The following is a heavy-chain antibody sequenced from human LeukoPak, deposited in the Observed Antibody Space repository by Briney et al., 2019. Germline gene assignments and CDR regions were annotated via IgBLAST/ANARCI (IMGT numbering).Heavy chain of an antibody. CDR2: IYYSGST. J-gene: IGHJ4*02. CDR3: ARHRRYSSSNPPYFDC. V-gene: IGHV4-39*01. D-gene: IGHD6-13*01. CDR1: GGSISSHY. Sequence: SETLSLTCTVSGGSISSHYWSWIRQPPGKGLEWIGSIYYSGSTYYNPSLKSRVTISVDTSKNQFSLKLSSVTAADTAVYYCARHRRYSSSNPPYFDCWGQGTLVTVSS.